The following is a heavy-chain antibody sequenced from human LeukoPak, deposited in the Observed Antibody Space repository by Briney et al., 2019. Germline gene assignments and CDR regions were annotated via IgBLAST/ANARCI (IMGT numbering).Heavy chain of an antibody. Sequence: GGSLRLSRAASGFTFSSHGMQWVRQGPGKELEWVATISHDGSDIFYVESGKGRSTISRDNSKTTVYLQMTGLRTDDTGVYYCARVRDPFRWTRTLDHWGQGTRVIVSS. J-gene: IGHJ4*02. CDR3: ARVRDPFRWTRTLDH. V-gene: IGHV3-30*03. CDR1: GFTFSSHG. D-gene: IGHD4-23*01. CDR2: ISHDGSDI.